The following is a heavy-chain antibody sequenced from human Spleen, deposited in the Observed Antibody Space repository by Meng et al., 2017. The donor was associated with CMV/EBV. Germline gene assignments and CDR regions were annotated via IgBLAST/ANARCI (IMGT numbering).Heavy chain of an antibody. Sequence: GESLKISCAGSGFTFSSYSMNWARQAPGKGLEWVSSISISSSYIYYADSVKGRFTISRDNARNSLYLQMNSLRAEDTAVYYCARDLEYCSSTCCYQSIGFDIWGQGTVVTVSS. D-gene: IGHD2-2*01. J-gene: IGHJ3*02. CDR3: ARDLEYCSSTCCYQSIGFDI. CDR1: GFTFSSYS. CDR2: ISISSSYI. V-gene: IGHV3-21*01.